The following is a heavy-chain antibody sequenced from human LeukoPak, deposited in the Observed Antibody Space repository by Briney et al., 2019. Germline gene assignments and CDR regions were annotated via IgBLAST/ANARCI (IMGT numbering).Heavy chain of an antibody. Sequence: SETLSLTCTVSGGSISSSSYYWGWIRQPPGKGLEWIGSIYYSGSTYYNPSLKSRVTISIDKSKNQFSLKLSSVTAADTAVYYCARDMGYSGYDGDDYWGQGTLVTVSS. CDR1: GGSISSSSYY. J-gene: IGHJ4*02. CDR3: ARDMGYSGYDGDDY. D-gene: IGHD5-12*01. V-gene: IGHV4-39*07. CDR2: IYYSGST.